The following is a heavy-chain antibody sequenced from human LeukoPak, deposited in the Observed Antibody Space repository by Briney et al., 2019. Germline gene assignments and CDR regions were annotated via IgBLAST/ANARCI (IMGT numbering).Heavy chain of an antibody. Sequence: GGSLRLSCAASGFTFSSYSMNWVRQAPGKGLEWVSSISSSYIYYADSVKGRFTISRDNAKNSLYLQMNSLRAEDTAVYYCASPACSSTSCYSGLDVWGKGTTVTVSS. CDR1: GFTFSSYS. D-gene: IGHD2-2*01. CDR3: ASPACSSTSCYSGLDV. V-gene: IGHV3-21*01. J-gene: IGHJ6*04. CDR2: ISSSYI.